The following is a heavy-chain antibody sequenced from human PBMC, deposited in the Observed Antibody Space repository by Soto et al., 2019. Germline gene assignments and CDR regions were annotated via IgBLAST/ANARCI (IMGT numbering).Heavy chain of an antibody. CDR2: INPNSGNI. J-gene: IGHJ4*02. D-gene: IGHD3-10*01. CDR3: ARGRASGSYYLLDY. Sequence: ASVKVSCKASGNTFTSYNINWVRQATGHGLEWMGWINPNSGNIGYAQKFQGRVTMTRDTAIRTAYMEVSRLRSDDTAVYYCARGRASGSYYLLDYWGQGTLVTVSS. V-gene: IGHV1-8*01. CDR1: GNTFTSYN.